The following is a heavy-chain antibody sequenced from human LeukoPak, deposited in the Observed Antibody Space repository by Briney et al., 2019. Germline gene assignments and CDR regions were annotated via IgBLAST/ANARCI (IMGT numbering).Heavy chain of an antibody. CDR2: FDPEDGET. CDR3: ATDRTESTIFGVVNRFDP. Sequence: ASVKVSCKVSGYTLTELSMHWVRQAPGKGLEWMGGFDPEDGETIYAQKFQGRVTMTEDTSTDTAYMELSSLRSEDTAVYYCATDRTESTIFGVVNRFDPWGQGTLVTVSS. V-gene: IGHV1-24*01. J-gene: IGHJ5*02. CDR1: GYTLTELS. D-gene: IGHD3-3*01.